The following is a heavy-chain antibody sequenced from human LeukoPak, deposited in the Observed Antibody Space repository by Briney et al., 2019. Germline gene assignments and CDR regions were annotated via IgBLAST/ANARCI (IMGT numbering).Heavy chain of an antibody. CDR2: FVGSGGGT. Sequence: PGGSLRLSCAASGFTFGSYAMSWVRQAPGKGLEWVSTFVGSGGGTSYADSVKGRFTISRDNSKDTLYLQMNSLRAEDTAVYYCARAFGESSRGYYRDYWGQGTLVTVSS. J-gene: IGHJ4*02. D-gene: IGHD3-22*01. V-gene: IGHV3-23*01. CDR3: ARAFGESSRGYYRDY. CDR1: GFTFGSYA.